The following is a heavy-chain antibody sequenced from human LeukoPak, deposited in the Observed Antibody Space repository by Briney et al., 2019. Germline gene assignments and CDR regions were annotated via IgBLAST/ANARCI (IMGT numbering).Heavy chain of an antibody. J-gene: IGHJ4*02. CDR1: GFTFSSYA. V-gene: IGHV3-21*05. CDR2: ISSSSSYT. CDR3: ARLAVSGSY. D-gene: IGHD1-26*01. Sequence: GGSLRLSCAASGFTFSSYAMSWVRQAPGKGLEWVSYISSSSSYTNYADSVKGRFTISRDNAKNSLYLQMNSLRAEDTAVYYCARLAVSGSYWGQGTLVTVSS.